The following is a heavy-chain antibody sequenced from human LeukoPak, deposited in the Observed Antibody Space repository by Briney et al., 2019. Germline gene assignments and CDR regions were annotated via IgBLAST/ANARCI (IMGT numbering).Heavy chain of an antibody. Sequence: SETLSLTCTVSGGSISSYYWSWIRQPPGKGLEWIGYIYYSGSTNYNPSLKSRVTISVDASKNQFSLKLSSVTAADTAVYYCARDKVNWYFDLWGRGTLVTVSS. V-gene: IGHV4-59*01. CDR3: ARDKVNWYFDL. J-gene: IGHJ2*01. CDR1: GGSISSYY. CDR2: IYYSGST.